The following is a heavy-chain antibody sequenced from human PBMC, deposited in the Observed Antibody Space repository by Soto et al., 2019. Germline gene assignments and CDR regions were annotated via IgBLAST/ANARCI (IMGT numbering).Heavy chain of an antibody. Sequence: QVQLQESGPGLLKPSQTLSLTCTVSGGSISSGTSYWSWIRQRPGKGLEWIGYIFYSGSFYYTPSLRGRVMILADTSKNQFTLRLSSVTAADTAVYYCARAPETPSILGVALPYFFDYWGQGALVTVSS. CDR2: IFYSGSF. J-gene: IGHJ4*02. CDR1: GGSISSGTSY. CDR3: ARAPETPSILGVALPYFFDY. V-gene: IGHV4-31*03. D-gene: IGHD3-3*01.